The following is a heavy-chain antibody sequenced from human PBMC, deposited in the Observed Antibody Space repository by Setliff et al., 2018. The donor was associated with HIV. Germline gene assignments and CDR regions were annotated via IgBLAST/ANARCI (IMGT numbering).Heavy chain of an antibody. D-gene: IGHD3-22*01. Sequence: SVKVSCKAPGGTFRKYGISWVRQAPGQGLEWVGGIIPIFGTANYAQKFQGRVTITADESTSTAYMELSSLRSEDTAVFYCASPRDSSGYYALDYWGQGILVTVS. CDR1: GGTFRKYG. CDR3: ASPRDSSGYYALDY. J-gene: IGHJ4*02. V-gene: IGHV1-69*13. CDR2: IIPIFGTA.